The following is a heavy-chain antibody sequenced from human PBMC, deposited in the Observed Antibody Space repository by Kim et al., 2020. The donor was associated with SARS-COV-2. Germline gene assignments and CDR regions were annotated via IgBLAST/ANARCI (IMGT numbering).Heavy chain of an antibody. V-gene: IGHV3-23*01. CDR1: GFTFSSYA. Sequence: GGSLRLSCAASGFTFSSYAMSWVRQAPGKGLEWVSAISGSGGSTYYADSVKGRFTISRDNSKNTLYLQMNSLRAEDTAVYYCAKRPYGSGSYYNHFDYWGQGTLVTVSS. CDR3: AKRPYGSGSYYNHFDY. J-gene: IGHJ4*02. D-gene: IGHD3-10*01. CDR2: ISGSGGST.